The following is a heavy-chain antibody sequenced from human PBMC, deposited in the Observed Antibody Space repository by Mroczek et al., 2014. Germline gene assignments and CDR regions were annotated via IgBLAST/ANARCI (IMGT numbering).Heavy chain of an antibody. V-gene: IGHV1-18*01. CDR2: INGYNGNT. D-gene: IGHD4-23*01. J-gene: IGHJ4*02. CDR3: ARDFKEYGGNSGYFDY. CDR1: GYTFTRYG. Sequence: QVQLVESGTESKTPGASVKVSCKASGYTFTRYGVSWLRQAPGQGLEWMGWINGYNGNTNSAQKLQGRITMTTDTSTSTAYMELRSLRSDDTAVYYCARDFKEYGGNSGYFDYWGQGSLVTVSS.